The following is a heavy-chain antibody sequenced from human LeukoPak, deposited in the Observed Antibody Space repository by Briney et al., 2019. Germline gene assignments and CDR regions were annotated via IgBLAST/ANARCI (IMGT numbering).Heavy chain of an antibody. J-gene: IGHJ3*02. V-gene: IGHV3-30-3*01. D-gene: IGHD3-22*01. CDR1: GFTFSSYA. Sequence: GGSLRLSCAASGFTFSSYAMHWVRQAPGKGLEWVAVISYDGSNKYYADSVKGRFTISRDNSKNTLYLQMNSLRAEDTAVYYCAKEVASSGRDAFDIWGQGTMVTVSS. CDR2: ISYDGSNK. CDR3: AKEVASSGRDAFDI.